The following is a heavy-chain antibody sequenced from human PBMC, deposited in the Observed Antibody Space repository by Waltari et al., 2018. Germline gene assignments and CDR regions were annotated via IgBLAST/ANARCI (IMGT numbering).Heavy chain of an antibody. CDR1: GFTCSSFW. CDR3: ATSGWYCFDY. J-gene: IGHJ4*02. CDR2: IKQDGSEK. Sequence: EVQLVESGGGLVQPGGCRRLSGAASGFTCSSFWMNWVRQTPGKGLEWVAGIKQDGSEKYYADSVKGRFTISRDNAKNSLYLQMNSLRAEDTAVYYCATSGWYCFDYWGQGTLVTVSS. D-gene: IGHD6-19*01. V-gene: IGHV3-7*01.